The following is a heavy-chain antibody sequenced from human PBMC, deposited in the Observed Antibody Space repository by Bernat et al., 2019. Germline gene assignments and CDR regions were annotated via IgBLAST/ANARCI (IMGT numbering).Heavy chain of an antibody. Sequence: EVQLVESGGGLIQPGGSLRLSCAASGFSFSDYDMNWVRQAPGKGLEWVSYISSSGSTIYYADSVKGRFTISRDNAKNSLYLQMNSLRAEDTAVYYCARVCIPGLCYWGQGTLVTVSS. D-gene: IGHD2-8*01. CDR1: GFSFSDYD. CDR2: ISSSGSTI. V-gene: IGHV3-48*03. J-gene: IGHJ4*02. CDR3: ARVCIPGLCY.